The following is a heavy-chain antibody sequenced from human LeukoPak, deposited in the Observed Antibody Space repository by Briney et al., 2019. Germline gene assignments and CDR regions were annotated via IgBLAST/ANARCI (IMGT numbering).Heavy chain of an antibody. V-gene: IGHV3-48*02. Sequence: GGSLRLSCAASGFTFSSYSMNWVRQAPGKGLEWVSYISSSSSTIYYADSVKGRFTISRDNAKNSLYLQMNSLRDEDTAVYYCARTPRGAMTTTKYFDYWGQGTLVTVSS. D-gene: IGHD4-17*01. CDR3: ARTPRGAMTTTKYFDY. J-gene: IGHJ4*02. CDR1: GFTFSSYS. CDR2: ISSSSSTI.